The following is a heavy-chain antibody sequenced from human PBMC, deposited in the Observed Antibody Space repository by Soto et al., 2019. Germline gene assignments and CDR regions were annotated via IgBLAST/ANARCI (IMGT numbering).Heavy chain of an antibody. Sequence: GGSLRLSWAASGFTFSSYSMNWVRQAPGKGLEWVSYISSSSSTIYYADSVKGRFTISRDNSKNTLYLQMNSLRAEDTAVYYCARDPHPGIAAADYWGQGTLVTVSS. CDR3: ARDPHPGIAAADY. V-gene: IGHV3-48*01. CDR2: ISSSSSTI. J-gene: IGHJ4*02. D-gene: IGHD6-13*01. CDR1: GFTFSSYS.